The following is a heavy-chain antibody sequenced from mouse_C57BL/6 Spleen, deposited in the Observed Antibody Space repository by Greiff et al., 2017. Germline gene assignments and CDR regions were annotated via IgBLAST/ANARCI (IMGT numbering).Heavy chain of an antibody. Sequence: EVKLMESGGDLVKPGGSLKLSCAASGFTFSSYGMSWVRQTPDKRLEWVATISSGGSYTYYPDSVKGRFTISRDNAKNTLYLQMSSLKAEDTAMYYCARQPSGYAMDYWGQGTSVTVSS. V-gene: IGHV5-6*01. CDR2: ISSGGSYT. CDR3: ARQPSGYAMDY. J-gene: IGHJ4*01. CDR1: GFTFSSYG. D-gene: IGHD6-1*01.